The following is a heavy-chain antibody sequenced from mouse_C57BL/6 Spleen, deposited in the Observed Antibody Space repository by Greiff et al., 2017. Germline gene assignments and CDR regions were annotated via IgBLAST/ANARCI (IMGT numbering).Heavy chain of an antibody. D-gene: IGHD2-10*02. J-gene: IGHJ1*03. V-gene: IGHV5-4*01. CDR3: ARDPSSYGYFDV. Sequence: DVQLQESGGGLVKPGGSLKLSCAASGFTFSSYAMSWVRQTPEKRLEWVATISDGGSYTYYPDNVKGRFTISRDNAKNNLYLQMSHLKSEDTAMYYCARDPSSYGYFDVWGTGTTVTVSS. CDR2: ISDGGSYT. CDR1: GFTFSSYA.